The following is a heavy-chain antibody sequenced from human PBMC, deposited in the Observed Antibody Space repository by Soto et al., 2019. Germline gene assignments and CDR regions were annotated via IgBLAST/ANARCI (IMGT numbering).Heavy chain of an antibody. V-gene: IGHV1-3*01. CDR3: AREYRGGDCYWFAS. J-gene: IGHJ5*01. Sequence: ASVKVSCKASGYTFTSYAMHWVRQAPGQRLEWMGWINAGNGNTKYSQKFQGRVTITRDTSASTAYMELSSLRSEDTAVYYCAREYRGGDCYWFASRGQGALVTVSS. CDR1: GYTFTSYA. D-gene: IGHD2-21*02. CDR2: INAGNGNT.